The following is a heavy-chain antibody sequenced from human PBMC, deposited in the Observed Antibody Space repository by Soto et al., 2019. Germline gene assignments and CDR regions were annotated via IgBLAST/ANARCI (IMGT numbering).Heavy chain of an antibody. CDR1: GFTFSSYS. J-gene: IGHJ4*02. V-gene: IGHV3-48*02. D-gene: IGHD3-3*01. Sequence: EVQLVESGGGLVQPGGSLRLSCAASGFTFSSYSMNWVRQAPGKGLEWVSYISRSSSTIYYADSVKGRFTISRDNANNSMYLQMNRLRDDDTAVYYCAKDGAYYDFWSGDPHFDYWGQGTLVSVSS. CDR3: AKDGAYYDFWSGDPHFDY. CDR2: ISRSSSTI.